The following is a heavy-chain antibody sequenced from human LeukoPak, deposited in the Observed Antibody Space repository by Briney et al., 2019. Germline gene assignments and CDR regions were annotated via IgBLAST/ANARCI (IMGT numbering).Heavy chain of an antibody. CDR1: GFTFTMFG. CDR3: ARTYDFGRGPPGDAFDN. V-gene: IGHV3-48*01. Sequence: GGSLRLSCAASGFTFTMFGMNWVRQAPGKGLEWVSYIDARSGIVYYADSEQGRFTISRDDAKDSVFLQMNSLRVDDTAVYYCARTYDFGRGPPGDAFDNWGQGTLVTVSS. CDR2: IDARSGIV. J-gene: IGHJ3*02. D-gene: IGHD3-3*01.